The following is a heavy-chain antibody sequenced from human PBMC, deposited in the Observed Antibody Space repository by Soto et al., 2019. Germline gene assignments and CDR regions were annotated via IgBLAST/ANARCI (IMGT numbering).Heavy chain of an antibody. Sequence: PGGSLRLSCAASGFNFNSYAMNWVRQAPGKGLEWVSSISNGGRYIFYADSVKGRFTISRDNAKNSLYLEMKSLSAEDTAVCYCARDRGVPGSGNYYAPHNCFDSWGQGTLVTVSS. CDR1: GFNFNSYA. V-gene: IGHV3-21*06. D-gene: IGHD3-10*01. J-gene: IGHJ5*01. CDR3: ARDRGVPGSGNYYAPHNCFDS. CDR2: ISNGGRYI.